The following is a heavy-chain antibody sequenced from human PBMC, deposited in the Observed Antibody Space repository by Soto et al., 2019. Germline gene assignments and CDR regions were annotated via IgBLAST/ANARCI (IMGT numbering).Heavy chain of an antibody. Sequence: ASVKVSCKASGYTFTSYAMHWVRQAPGQRLEWMGWINAGNGNTKYSQKFQGRVTITRDTSASTAYMELSSLRSEDTAVYYCARVGLGYCSGGSCYKVDYYGMDVWGQGTTVTVSS. CDR3: ARVGLGYCSGGSCYKVDYYGMDV. D-gene: IGHD2-15*01. J-gene: IGHJ6*02. CDR1: GYTFTSYA. V-gene: IGHV1-3*01. CDR2: INAGNGNT.